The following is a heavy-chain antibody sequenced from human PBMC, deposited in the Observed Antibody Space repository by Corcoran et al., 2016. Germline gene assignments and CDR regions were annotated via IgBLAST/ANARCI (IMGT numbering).Heavy chain of an antibody. CDR3: AREELAAADLYYYGMDV. CDR1: GYSISSGYY. J-gene: IGHJ6*02. Sequence: QVQLQESGPGLVKPSETLSLTCTVSGYSISSGYYWGWIRQPPGKGLEWIGSIYHSGSTYYNPSLKSRVTISVDTSKNQFSLKLSSVTAADTAVHYCAREELAAADLYYYGMDVWGQGTTVTVSS. D-gene: IGHD6-13*01. CDR2: IYHSGST. V-gene: IGHV4-38-2*02.